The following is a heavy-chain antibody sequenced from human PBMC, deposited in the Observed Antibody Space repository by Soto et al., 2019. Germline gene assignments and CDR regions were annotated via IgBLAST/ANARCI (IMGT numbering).Heavy chain of an antibody. Sequence: ASVKVSCKASGYTFTSYGISWVRQAPGQGLEWMGWISAYNGNTNYAQKLQGRVNMTTDTSTSTAYMELRSLRSDDTAVYYCARGFSSTNLNWFGPWGLGTLVTVSS. CDR3: ARGFSSTNLNWFGP. D-gene: IGHD2-2*01. J-gene: IGHJ5*02. V-gene: IGHV1-18*01. CDR1: GYTFTSYG. CDR2: ISAYNGNT.